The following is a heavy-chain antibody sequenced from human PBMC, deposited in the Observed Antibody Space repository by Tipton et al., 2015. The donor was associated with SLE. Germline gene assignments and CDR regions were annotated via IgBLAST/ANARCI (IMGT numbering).Heavy chain of an antibody. CDR1: GFPVSNNH. CDR3: AGYGGYSY. V-gene: IGHV3-66*01. CDR2: IYNDATT. Sequence: GSLRLSCAASGFPVSNNHITWVRQAPGKGLEWVSVIYNDATTYYADSVKGRFIVSRDNSKNTVYLQMNNLRAEDTAVYYCAGYGGYSYWGQGTLVTVSS. D-gene: IGHD5-12*01. J-gene: IGHJ4*02.